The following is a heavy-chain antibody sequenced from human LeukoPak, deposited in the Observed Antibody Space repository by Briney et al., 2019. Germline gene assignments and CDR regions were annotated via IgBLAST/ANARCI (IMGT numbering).Heavy chain of an antibody. D-gene: IGHD1-26*01. CDR3: AREGVRSYYFDY. V-gene: IGHV1-2*02. Sequence: ASLKVSCKASGYTFTIFDINWVRQAPGQGLEWMGWINPNSGGTNYAQKFQGRVTMTRDTSISTAYMELSRLRSDGTAVYYCAREGVRSYYFDYWGQGTLVTVSS. J-gene: IGHJ4*02. CDR2: INPNSGGT. CDR1: GYTFTIFD.